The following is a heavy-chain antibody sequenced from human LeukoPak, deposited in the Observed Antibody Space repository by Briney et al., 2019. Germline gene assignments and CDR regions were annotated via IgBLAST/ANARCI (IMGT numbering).Heavy chain of an antibody. D-gene: IGHD7-27*01. J-gene: IGHJ3*02. V-gene: IGHV5-51*01. CDR3: ARLSWGAFDI. CDR1: GYRFTSYW. CDR2: IYPSDSDT. Sequence: GESLKISCKGSGYRFTSYWIGWVRQMPGKGLEWMGIIYPSDSDTRYSPSFQGQVSISADKSISAAYLQWSSLKASDTAMYYCARLSWGAFDIWGQGTMVTVSS.